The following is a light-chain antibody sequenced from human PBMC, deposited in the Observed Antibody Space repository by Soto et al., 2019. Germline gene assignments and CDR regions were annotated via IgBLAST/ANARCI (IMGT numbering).Light chain of an antibody. Sequence: QSVLTQPPSASGTPGQRVTISCSGSSSNIGSNYVYWYQQLPGTAPKLLIYRNNQRPSGVPDRFSGSKSGTSASLAISGLRSEDEPDYYSAAWDDSLSGRVFGGGTKVTVL. CDR2: RNN. CDR1: SSNIGSNY. V-gene: IGLV1-47*01. CDR3: AAWDDSLSGRV. J-gene: IGLJ3*02.